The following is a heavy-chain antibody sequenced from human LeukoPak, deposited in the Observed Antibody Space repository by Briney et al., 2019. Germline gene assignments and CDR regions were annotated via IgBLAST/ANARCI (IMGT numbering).Heavy chain of an antibody. CDR2: ISAGSSTI. D-gene: IGHD2-15*01. CDR1: GFTFSTYT. J-gene: IGHJ4*02. Sequence: GGSLSLSCAASGFTFSTYTMNWVRQAPGKGLEWISYISAGSSTIYYADSVKGRFTISRDNAKNSLYLQLNILEAEDTALYYCARGGCSGGSCHFDYWGQRTLVSVSS. V-gene: IGHV3-48*01. CDR3: ARGGCSGGSCHFDY.